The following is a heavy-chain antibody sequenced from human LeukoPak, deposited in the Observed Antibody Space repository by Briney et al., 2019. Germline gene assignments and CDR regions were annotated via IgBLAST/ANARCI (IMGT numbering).Heavy chain of an antibody. CDR1: GFTFSNYA. D-gene: IGHD3-9*01. J-gene: IGHJ4*02. V-gene: IGHV3-23*01. Sequence: GGSLRLSCAASGFTFSNYAMSWVRQAPGEGLEWVSAILGSGGSTYYADSVKGRFTVSRDNSKSTLYLQMNSLRAEDTALYYCAKWGDYDVLTGYYVLDYWGQGTLVTVSS. CDR3: AKWGDYDVLTGYYVLDY. CDR2: ILGSGGST.